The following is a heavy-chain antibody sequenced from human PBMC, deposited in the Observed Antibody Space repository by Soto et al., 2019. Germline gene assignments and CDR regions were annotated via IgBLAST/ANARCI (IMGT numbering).Heavy chain of an antibody. CDR1: GFTFSSYA. Sequence: GGSLRLSCAASGFTFSSYAMSWVRQAPGKGLEWVSGIIRSGGSTYNADSVKGRFTISRDNSKNTLYLQMNSLRAEDTAVYFCAKGYSSSWFRSPFDFWGQGTLVTVSS. CDR2: IIRSGGST. J-gene: IGHJ4*02. D-gene: IGHD6-13*01. V-gene: IGHV3-23*01. CDR3: AKGYSSSWFRSPFDF.